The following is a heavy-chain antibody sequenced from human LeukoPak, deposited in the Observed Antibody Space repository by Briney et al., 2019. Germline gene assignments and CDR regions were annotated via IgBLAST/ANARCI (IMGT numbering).Heavy chain of an antibody. CDR3: ARAIVPATAGYFSYMDV. D-gene: IGHD5-12*01. V-gene: IGHV4-34*01. CDR1: AESFSGYY. J-gene: IGHJ6*03. CDR2: VNDSGSS. Sequence: SETLSLTCAVYAESFSGYYWTWIRQPPGKGLEWIGEVNDSGSSSYNPSLKSRVTMSIDTSKNQFSLRLTSVTAADTAVYYCARAIVPATAGYFSYMDVWGKGTTVTVSS.